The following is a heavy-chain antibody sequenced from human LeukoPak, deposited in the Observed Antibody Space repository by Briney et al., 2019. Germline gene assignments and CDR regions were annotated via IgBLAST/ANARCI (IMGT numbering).Heavy chain of an antibody. Sequence: GASVKVSCKASGYTFTSYDINWVRQVPGQGPEWMGWMNPNSGNTGYAQKFQGRVTMTRNTSISTAYMELSSLRSEDTAVYYCAKNNATVRYFQHWGQGTLVTVSS. V-gene: IGHV1-8*01. CDR2: MNPNSGNT. J-gene: IGHJ1*01. CDR1: GYTFTSYD. D-gene: IGHD1/OR15-1a*01. CDR3: AKNNATVRYFQH.